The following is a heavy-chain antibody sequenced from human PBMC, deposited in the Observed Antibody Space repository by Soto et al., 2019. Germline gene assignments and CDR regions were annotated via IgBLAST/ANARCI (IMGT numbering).Heavy chain of an antibody. Sequence: PGGSLRLSCAASGFTFSGYYMHWVRQAPGKGLEWVAVISYDGSTEYYADSVKGRFTISRDNSANRLFLQMNSLRPEDTAVYYCTNADGYPDSTYYHYFGMDVWGQGTTVTVSS. D-gene: IGHD5-12*01. J-gene: IGHJ6*02. CDR3: TNADGYPDSTYYHYFGMDV. V-gene: IGHV3-30*18. CDR1: GFTFSGYY. CDR2: ISYDGSTE.